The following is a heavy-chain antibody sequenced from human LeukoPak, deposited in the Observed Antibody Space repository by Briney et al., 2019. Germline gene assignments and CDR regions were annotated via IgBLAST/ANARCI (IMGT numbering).Heavy chain of an antibody. J-gene: IGHJ4*02. CDR1: GFTFSSYG. CDR3: AGSILTGYPNFDY. D-gene: IGHD3-9*01. V-gene: IGHV3-NL1*01. CDR2: LYSGGST. Sequence: PGGSLRLSCAASGFTFSSYGMHWVRQAPGRGLEWVSILYSGGSTYYADSVKGRFTISRDNSKNTLYLQMNSLRAEDTAVYYCAGSILTGYPNFDYRGQGTLVTVSS.